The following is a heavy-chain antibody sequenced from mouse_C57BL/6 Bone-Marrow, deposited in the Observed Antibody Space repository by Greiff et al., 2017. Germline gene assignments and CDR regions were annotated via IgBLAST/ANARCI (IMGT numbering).Heavy chain of an antibody. J-gene: IGHJ4*01. CDR2: INPGSGGT. CDR1: GYAFTNYL. D-gene: IGHD1-3*01. CDR3: ARSPLKGLGYAMDY. V-gene: IGHV1-54*01. Sequence: VQLQQSGAELVRPGTSVKVSCKASGYAFTNYLIEWVKQRPGQGLEWIGVINPGSGGTNYNEKFKGKATLTEDKSSSTAYMQLSSLTSEDSAVYFCARSPLKGLGYAMDYWGQGTSVTVSS.